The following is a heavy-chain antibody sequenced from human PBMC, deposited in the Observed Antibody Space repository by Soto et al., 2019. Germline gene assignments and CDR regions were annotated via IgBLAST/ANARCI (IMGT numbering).Heavy chain of an antibody. V-gene: IGHV2-5*02. J-gene: IGHJ3*02. CDR1: EFSLSTSGVG. Sequence: QITLKESGLTLVKPTQTLTLTCTFSEFSLSTSGVGVGWIRQYPGKALEWLALIYWDDDRLYRPSLKSRLTITKDTPINPVVLTMTHMDPVETATYYCAHFDRPGASDILGRGTKVTVSS. CDR3: AHFDRPGASDI. CDR2: IYWDDDR. D-gene: IGHD3-9*01.